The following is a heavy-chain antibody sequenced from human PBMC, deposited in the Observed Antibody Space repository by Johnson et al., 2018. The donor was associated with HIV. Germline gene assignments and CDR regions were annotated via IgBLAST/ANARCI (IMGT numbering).Heavy chain of an antibody. CDR2: IYSGGST. J-gene: IGHJ3*02. CDR1: GFTVSSNY. CDR3: ARDEERYHAFDI. Sequence: VQLVESGGGLVQPGGSLRLSCAASGFTVSSNYMSWVRQAPGKGLEWVSVIYSGGSTYYADSVKGRFNISRDYSKNTLNLQMNSQRAEDTAVYYCARDEERYHAFDIWGQGTMVTVSS. V-gene: IGHV3-66*02. D-gene: IGHD2-2*01.